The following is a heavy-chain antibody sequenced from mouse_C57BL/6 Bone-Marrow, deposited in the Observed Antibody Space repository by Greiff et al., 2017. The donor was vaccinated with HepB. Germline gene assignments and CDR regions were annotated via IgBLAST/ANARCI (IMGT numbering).Heavy chain of an antibody. Sequence: VQLQQPGAELVMPGASVKLSCKASGYTFTSYWMHWVKQRPGQGLEWIGEIVPSDSYTNYNQKFKGKSTLTVDKSSSTAYMQLSSLTSEDSAVYYCARYDYDGDWFAYWGQGTLVTVSA. V-gene: IGHV1-69*01. D-gene: IGHD2-4*01. CDR1: GYTFTSYW. CDR3: ARYDYDGDWFAY. CDR2: IVPSDSYT. J-gene: IGHJ3*01.